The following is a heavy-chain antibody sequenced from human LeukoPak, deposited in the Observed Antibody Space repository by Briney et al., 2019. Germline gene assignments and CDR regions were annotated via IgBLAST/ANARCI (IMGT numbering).Heavy chain of an antibody. J-gene: IGHJ4*02. D-gene: IGHD6-13*01. CDR3: ASLSYSSSWYYFDY. Sequence: GESLKISCNGSGYSFTSYWIGWVRQIPGKGLEWIGIIYPGDSDTRYSPSFQGQVTISADKSISTAYLQWSSLKASDTAMYYCASLSYSSSWYYFDYWGQGTLVTVSS. CDR2: IYPGDSDT. CDR1: GYSFTSYW. V-gene: IGHV5-51*01.